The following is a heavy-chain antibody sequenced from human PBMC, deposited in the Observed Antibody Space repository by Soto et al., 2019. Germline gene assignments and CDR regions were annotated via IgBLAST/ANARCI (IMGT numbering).Heavy chain of an antibody. CDR1: GDTFSTYT. CDR3: AREGLVLVPPTVNPAYYSSAMAV. Sequence: QVQLVQSGAEVKKPGSSVKVSCKASGDTFSTYTITWMRQAPGQGLEWMGGIIPRSATSKYAQKFQGRVTITADESTSQVYRELRPLRPEDTAVYYCAREGLVLVPPTVNPAYYSSAMAVWGQGTTVTVSS. CDR2: IIPRSATS. D-gene: IGHD1-26*01. J-gene: IGHJ6*02. V-gene: IGHV1-69*12.